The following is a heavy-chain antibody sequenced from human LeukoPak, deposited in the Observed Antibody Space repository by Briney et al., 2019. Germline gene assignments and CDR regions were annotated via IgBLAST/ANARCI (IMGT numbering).Heavy chain of an antibody. CDR2: INPNSGGT. J-gene: IGHJ4*02. CDR3: AREGTSGSYYS. D-gene: IGHD1-26*01. Sequence: ASVKVSCKASGYTFIDYYMHWVRQAPGQGLEWVGWINPNSGGTNYAQKFQGRVTMTRDTSISTAYMELSRLTSDDTGIYYCAREGTSGSYYSWGQGTLVTVSS. V-gene: IGHV1-2*02. CDR1: GYTFIDYY.